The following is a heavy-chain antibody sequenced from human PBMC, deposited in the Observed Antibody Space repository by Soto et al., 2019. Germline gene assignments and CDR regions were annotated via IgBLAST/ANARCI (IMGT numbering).Heavy chain of an antibody. CDR3: ARDRIYSGSLDYGMDV. D-gene: IGHD6-6*01. CDR1: GYTFTGYY. Sequence: GASVKVSCKASGYTFTGYYMHWVRQAPGQGLEWMGWINPNSGGTNYAQKFQGWVTMTRDTSISTAYMELSRLRSDDTAVYYCARDRIYSGSLDYGMDVWGQGTTVTVSS. CDR2: INPNSGGT. J-gene: IGHJ6*02. V-gene: IGHV1-2*04.